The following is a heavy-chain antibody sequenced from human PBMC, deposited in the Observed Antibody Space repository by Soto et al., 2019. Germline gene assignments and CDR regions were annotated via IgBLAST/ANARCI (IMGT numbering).Heavy chain of an antibody. D-gene: IGHD6-13*01. J-gene: IGHJ4*02. CDR3: ARGGQYSASWLDY. Sequence: QVQLQESGPGLVKPSQTLSLTCTVSGGSITNSFYYWTWIRQHPGKGLEWIGYIYYSGSTYYNPSLKSRAAISVDTSKNQFSLKLTSMTAADTAVYYCARGGQYSASWLDYWGQGTLVTVSS. CDR1: GGSITNSFYY. V-gene: IGHV4-31*03. CDR2: IYYSGST.